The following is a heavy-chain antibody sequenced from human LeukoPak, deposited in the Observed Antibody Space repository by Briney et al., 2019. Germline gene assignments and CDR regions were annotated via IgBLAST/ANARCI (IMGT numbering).Heavy chain of an antibody. J-gene: IGHJ4*02. Sequence: ASVKVSCKASGYTFTDYYIHWVRQAPGQGLEWMGIINPSGGSTSYAQKFQGRVTMTRDTSTSTVYLELSSLRSEDTAVYYCAREISGTYNFDYWGQGTLVTVSS. CDR1: GYTFTDYY. CDR3: AREISGTYNFDY. D-gene: IGHD1-26*01. CDR2: INPSGGST. V-gene: IGHV1-46*01.